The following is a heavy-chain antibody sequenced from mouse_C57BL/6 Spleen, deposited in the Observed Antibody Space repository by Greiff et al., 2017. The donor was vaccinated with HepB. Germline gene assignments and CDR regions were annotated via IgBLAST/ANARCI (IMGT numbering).Heavy chain of an antibody. CDR3: ARGEDYGYDGFDY. Sequence: LVESGPELVKPGASVKISCKASGYSFTDYNMNWVKQSNGKSLEWIGVINPNYVTTSYNQKFKGKATLTVDQSSSTAYMQLNSLTSEDSAVYYCARGEDYGYDGFDYWGQGTTLTVSS. CDR1: GYSFTDYN. D-gene: IGHD2-2*01. J-gene: IGHJ2*01. V-gene: IGHV1-39*01. CDR2: INPNYVTT.